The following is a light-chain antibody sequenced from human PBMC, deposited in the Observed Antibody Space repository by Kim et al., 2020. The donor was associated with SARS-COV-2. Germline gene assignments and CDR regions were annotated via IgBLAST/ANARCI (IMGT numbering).Light chain of an antibody. V-gene: IGKV3-11*01. J-gene: IGKJ4*01. Sequence: LSPGERATLSCMASQYINSYLAWYQQKPGQAPRLLIYDATIRATGIPARFSGGGSGTDFTLTISSLEPEDFATYYCQQRGDWPLTFGGGTKVDIK. CDR2: DAT. CDR1: QYINSY. CDR3: QQRGDWPLT.